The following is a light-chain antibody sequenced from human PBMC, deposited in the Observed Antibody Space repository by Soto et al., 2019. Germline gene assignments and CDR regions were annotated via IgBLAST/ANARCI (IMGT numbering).Light chain of an antibody. V-gene: IGLV2-14*01. CDR2: DVS. CDR3: NSYTRCSTYV. Sequence: QSVLTQPASVSGSPGQSITISCTGTTSDVGRYNYVSWYQQHPGKAPQLIIYDVSNRPSGVSNRFSGSKSGNTASLTISGLQAEDEADYYCNSYTRCSTYVFGTGTKLTVL. J-gene: IGLJ1*01. CDR1: TSDVGRYNY.